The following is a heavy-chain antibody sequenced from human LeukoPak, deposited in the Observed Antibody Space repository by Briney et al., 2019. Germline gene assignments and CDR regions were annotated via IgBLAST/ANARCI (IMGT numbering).Heavy chain of an antibody. CDR3: AKGSQGWPYYFDY. CDR1: GFTFSSSA. J-gene: IGHJ4*02. CDR2: IGSGGEST. V-gene: IGHV3-23*01. Sequence: GGSLRLSCSASGFTFSSSALSWVRQAPGKGLERVSAIGSGGESTYYADSVKGRFTISRDNSKNTLSLQMNSLRVEDSAVYYCAKGSQGWPYYFDYWGQGTLVTVSS. D-gene: IGHD6-19*01.